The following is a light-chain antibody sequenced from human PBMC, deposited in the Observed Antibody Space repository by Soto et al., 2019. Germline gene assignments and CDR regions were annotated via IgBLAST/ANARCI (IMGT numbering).Light chain of an antibody. V-gene: IGKV1-39*01. CDR3: QQSYRTPYT. Sequence: DIEMTQSPSPLSASEGDRVTITCRASQNISRYLNWYQHKPGKAPNLLIFAASSLQSGVPPRFSGSGSGTDFTFTISRLQPDDFATYHCQQSYRTPYTFGQGTRLEIK. CDR2: AAS. J-gene: IGKJ2*01. CDR1: QNISRY.